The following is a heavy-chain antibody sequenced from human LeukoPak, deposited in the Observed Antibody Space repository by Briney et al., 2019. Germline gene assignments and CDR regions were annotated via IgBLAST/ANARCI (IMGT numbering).Heavy chain of an antibody. J-gene: IGHJ2*01. D-gene: IGHD2-21*02. CDR1: GFIFSNYG. V-gene: IGHV3-23*01. Sequence: GGSLRLSCAASGFIFSNYGMRWVRQAPGKGLEWVSGISGSRAYTDHADSVKGRFTISRDNSKNTLYLQINSLRAEDTAVYYCAKAVRSLIVVVTAIDWYFDLWGRGTLVTVSS. CDR2: ISGSRAYT. CDR3: AKAVRSLIVVVTAIDWYFDL.